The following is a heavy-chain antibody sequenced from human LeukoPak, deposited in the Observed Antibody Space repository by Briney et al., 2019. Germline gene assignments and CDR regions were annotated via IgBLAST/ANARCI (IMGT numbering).Heavy chain of an antibody. J-gene: IGHJ4*02. Sequence: ASVKVSCKASGYTFVCYYLHWVRQAPGQGLKWKAWIDPYTGNTHYAQKVQGRITVTRDTSVSTTYMELSWLTSDDTARYYCARQYSASEHWGQGTLVTVSS. V-gene: IGHV1-2*02. D-gene: IGHD5-12*01. CDR1: GYTFVCYY. CDR2: IDPYTGNT. CDR3: ARQYSASEH.